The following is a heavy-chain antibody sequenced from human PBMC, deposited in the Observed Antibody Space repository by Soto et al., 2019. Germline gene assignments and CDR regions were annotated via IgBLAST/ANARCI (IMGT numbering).Heavy chain of an antibody. CDR3: VTVDNSVKPTPQDV. CDR2: ISPYTGNT. Sequence: QVQLVQSGDEVKKPGASVKVSCKASGYIFVNYGIAWVRQAPRQGLEWMGWISPYTGNTHSASKVQGRLTMTTDTSTRTAYMERGSLTSDDTAVYYCVTVDNSVKPTPQDVWGQGTTVTVSS. V-gene: IGHV1-18*01. CDR1: GYIFVNYG. J-gene: IGHJ6*02. D-gene: IGHD5-12*01.